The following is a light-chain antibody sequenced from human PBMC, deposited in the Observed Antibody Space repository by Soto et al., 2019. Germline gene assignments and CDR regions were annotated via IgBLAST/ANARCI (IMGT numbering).Light chain of an antibody. V-gene: IGKV3-15*01. CDR3: QPPNTWAGT. CDR2: GAS. CDR1: QSVSSN. Sequence: LSVCRGGRYIFSCAASQSVSSNLAWYQQKPGQSPRLLIYGASTRDTGIPARFSGSGSGTEFTLALRSLQSEDFALYYCQPPNTWAGTVGQGTTVDIK. J-gene: IGKJ1*01.